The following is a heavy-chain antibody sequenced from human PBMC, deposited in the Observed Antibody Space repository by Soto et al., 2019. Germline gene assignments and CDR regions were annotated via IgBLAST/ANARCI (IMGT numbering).Heavy chain of an antibody. CDR1: GYSFTSYW. D-gene: IGHD3-22*01. CDR2: IYPGESDT. CDR3: ARPSLYYYDSSGYFHDAFDI. V-gene: IGHV5-51*01. J-gene: IGHJ3*02. Sequence: GESLKISCKGSGYSFTSYWIGWVRQMPGKGLEWMGIIYPGESDTRYSPSFQGQVTISGDKYISTAYLQWSSLKASDTAMYYCARPSLYYYDSSGYFHDAFDIWGQGTMVTVS.